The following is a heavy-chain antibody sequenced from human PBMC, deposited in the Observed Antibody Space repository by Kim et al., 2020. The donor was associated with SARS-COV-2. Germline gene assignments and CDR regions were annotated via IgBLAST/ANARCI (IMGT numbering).Heavy chain of an antibody. Sequence: TPPPKGRVTISVDTSKNQFSLKLSSVTAADTAVYYCARLWRGYSSSWSRDWGQGTLVTVSS. J-gene: IGHJ4*02. CDR3: ARLWRGYSSSWSRD. V-gene: IGHV4-39*01. D-gene: IGHD6-13*01.